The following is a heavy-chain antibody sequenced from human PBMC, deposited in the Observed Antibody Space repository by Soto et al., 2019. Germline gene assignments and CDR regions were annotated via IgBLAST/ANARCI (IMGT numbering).Heavy chain of an antibody. D-gene: IGHD3-10*01. CDR2: IGGDGGGT. V-gene: IGHV3-74*01. Sequence: GGSLRLSCAASGFPLRNYWMHWVRQAPGEGLVWVSRIGGDGGGTTYADSVKGRFTISRDNAKNTLYLQMNSLRAEDSAVYYCTRVVDGSAGEFDYWGQGTLVTVSS. CDR1: GFPLRNYW. J-gene: IGHJ4*02. CDR3: TRVVDGSAGEFDY.